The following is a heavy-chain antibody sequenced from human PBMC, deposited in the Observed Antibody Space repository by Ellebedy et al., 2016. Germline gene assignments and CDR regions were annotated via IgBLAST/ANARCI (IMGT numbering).Heavy chain of an antibody. CDR1: GYTFSSYY. D-gene: IGHD5-12*01. J-gene: IGHJ4*02. Sequence: ASVKVSXKASGYTFSSYYMHWVRQAPGQGLEWMGMINPSGGSTSYAQKFQGRVTMTRDTSTSTVYMELSSLRSDDTAVYYCARNRDSGLDYWGQGTLVTVSS. V-gene: IGHV1-46*01. CDR2: INPSGGST. CDR3: ARNRDSGLDY.